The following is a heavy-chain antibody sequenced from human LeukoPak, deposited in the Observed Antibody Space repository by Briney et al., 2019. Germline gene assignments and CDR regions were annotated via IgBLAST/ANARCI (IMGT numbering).Heavy chain of an antibody. J-gene: IGHJ4*02. V-gene: IGHV4-59*08. CDR3: AGSDIWGSYRFLDY. CDR2: MLYSGST. Sequence: SETLSLTSTVSGASISNYYWSWIRQSPGKGLEWIGYMLYSGSTNQNPSLRSRVTISVDTSKNQVSLKLSSVTAVDTAVYYCAGSDIWGSYRFLDYWGQGALVTVSS. CDR1: GASISNYY. D-gene: IGHD3-16*02.